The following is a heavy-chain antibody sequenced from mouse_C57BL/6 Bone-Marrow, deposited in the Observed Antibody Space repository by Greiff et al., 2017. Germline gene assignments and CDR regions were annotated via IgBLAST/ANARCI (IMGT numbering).Heavy chain of an antibody. CDR3: ARSPPYYGSSYWYCDV. Sequence: QVQLQQSGPGLVQPSQSLSITCTVSGFSLTRYGVHWVRQSPGKGLEWLGVLWSGGSTAYNAAFISRLSISKDNSKSQVFFKMNSLQADDTAIYYCARSPPYYGSSYWYCDVWGTGTTVTVSS. D-gene: IGHD1-1*01. J-gene: IGHJ1*03. CDR2: LWSGGST. V-gene: IGHV2-2*01. CDR1: GFSLTRYG.